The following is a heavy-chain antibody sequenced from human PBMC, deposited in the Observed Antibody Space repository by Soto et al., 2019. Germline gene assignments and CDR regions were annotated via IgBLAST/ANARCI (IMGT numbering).Heavy chain of an antibody. Sequence: QVQLVESGGGVVQPGRSLRLSCAASGFTFSSYGMHWVRQAPGKGLEWVAVISYDGSNKYYADSVKGRFTISRDNSKNTLYLQMNSLRAEDTAVYYCAKDPGGNYGGNSVWGQGTLVTVSS. CDR1: GFTFSSYG. CDR3: AKDPGGNYGGNSV. J-gene: IGHJ4*02. V-gene: IGHV3-30*18. D-gene: IGHD4-17*01. CDR2: ISYDGSNK.